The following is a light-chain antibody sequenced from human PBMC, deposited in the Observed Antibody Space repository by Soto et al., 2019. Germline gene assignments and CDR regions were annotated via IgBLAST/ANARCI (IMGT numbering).Light chain of an antibody. V-gene: IGLV2-8*01. Sequence: QSALTQPPSASGFPGQSFTISCTGTSSDVGYYDYVSWYQQHPGKAPKLVIYEVTKRPSGVPDRVSASKSGNTASLTVSGLRAEDEADYYCSSYAGSNNFVFGSGTKVTVL. CDR3: SSYAGSNNFV. CDR2: EVT. CDR1: SSDVGYYDY. J-gene: IGLJ1*01.